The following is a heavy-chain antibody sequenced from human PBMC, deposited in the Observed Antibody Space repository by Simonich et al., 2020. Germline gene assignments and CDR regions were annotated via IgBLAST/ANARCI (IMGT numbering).Heavy chain of an antibody. J-gene: IGHJ4*02. D-gene: IGHD6-13*01. V-gene: IGHV3-33*01. Sequence: QVQLVESGGGVVQPGRSLRLSCAASGFTFSSYGMHWVRQAPGRGREWLAVIWYDGSNKYYPDSVKGRFTISRDNSKNTLYLQMNSLRAEDTAVYYCARERAAAGEAFDYWGQGTLVTVSS. CDR1: GFTFSSYG. CDR3: ARERAAAGEAFDY. CDR2: IWYDGSNK.